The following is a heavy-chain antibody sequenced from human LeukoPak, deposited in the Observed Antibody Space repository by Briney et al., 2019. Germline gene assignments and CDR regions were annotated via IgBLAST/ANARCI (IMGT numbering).Heavy chain of an antibody. CDR1: GFTFSSYA. V-gene: IGHV3-64*04. CDR2: ISSNGGST. J-gene: IGHJ4*02. CDR3: ASGIAAWDY. Sequence: PGGSLRLSCSASGFTFSSYAMHWVRQAPGKGLEYVSAISSNGGSTYYADSVKGRFSISRDNSKNTLYLQMNSLRADDTAVYYCASGIAAWDYWGQGTLVTVSS. D-gene: IGHD6-6*01.